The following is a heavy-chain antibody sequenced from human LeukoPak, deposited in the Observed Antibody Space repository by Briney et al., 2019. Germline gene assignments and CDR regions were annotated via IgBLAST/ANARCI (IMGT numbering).Heavy chain of an antibody. CDR3: TTEGVYYYGSGNDY. J-gene: IGHJ4*02. Sequence: GGSLRLSCAASGFTFSNAGMSWGRQAPGTGLEWVGRIKSKTDGGTKDYAAPVKGRFTISRDDSKNTLYLQMNSLKTEDTAVYYCTTEGVYYYGSGNDYWGQGTLVTVSS. CDR2: IKSKTDGGTK. V-gene: IGHV3-15*01. D-gene: IGHD3-10*01. CDR1: GFTFSNAG.